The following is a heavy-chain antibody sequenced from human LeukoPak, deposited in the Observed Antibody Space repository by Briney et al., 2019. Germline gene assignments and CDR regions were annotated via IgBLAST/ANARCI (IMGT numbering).Heavy chain of an antibody. CDR1: GFTFDDYA. CDR2: ISWNSGSI. CDR3: ARGRDLDY. Sequence: GGSLRLSCAASGFTFDDYAMHWVRQAPGKGLEWVSGISWNSGSIGYADSVKGRFTISRDNAKNSLYLQMNSLRAEDTAVYYCARGRDLDYWGQGTLVTVSS. V-gene: IGHV3-9*01. D-gene: IGHD3-3*01. J-gene: IGHJ4*02.